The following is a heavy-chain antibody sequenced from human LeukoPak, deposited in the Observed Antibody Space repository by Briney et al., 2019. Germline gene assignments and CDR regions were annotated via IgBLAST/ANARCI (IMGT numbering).Heavy chain of an antibody. CDR3: AKDPVVVAAPFDP. Sequence: GGSLRLSCAASGFTFSSYGMHWVRQAPGKGLEWVAVISYDGSNKYFADSVKGRFTISRDNSKNTLFLQMNSLRAEDTAVYYCAKDPVVVAAPFDPWGQGTLVTVSS. V-gene: IGHV3-30*18. CDR2: ISYDGSNK. CDR1: GFTFSSYG. D-gene: IGHD2-15*01. J-gene: IGHJ5*02.